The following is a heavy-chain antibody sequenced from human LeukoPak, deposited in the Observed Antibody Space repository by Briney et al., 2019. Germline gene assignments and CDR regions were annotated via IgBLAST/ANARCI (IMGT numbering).Heavy chain of an antibody. D-gene: IGHD5-12*01. J-gene: IGHJ5*02. CDR3: AKGVRVGYVANWFDP. Sequence: ASVKVSCKVSGYTLTELSMHWVRQAPGKGLEWMGGFDPEDSETIYAQKFQGRVTMTEDTSTDTAYMELSSLRSEDTAVYFCAKGVRVGYVANWFDPWGQGTLVTVSS. CDR1: GYTLTELS. V-gene: IGHV1-24*01. CDR2: FDPEDSET.